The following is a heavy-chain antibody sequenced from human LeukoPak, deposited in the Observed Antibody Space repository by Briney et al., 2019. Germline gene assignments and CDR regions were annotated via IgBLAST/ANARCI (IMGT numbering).Heavy chain of an antibody. D-gene: IGHD1-14*01. CDR3: ARVTTSYDAFDI. Sequence: PGRPLRLSCAASGFTFTIYAMHWFRQAPGKGLEWVAVISYDGGDKYYADSVEGRFTISRDNSKNTLYLQMNSLRAEDTALFYCARVTTSYDAFDIWGQGTMVTVSS. J-gene: IGHJ3*02. CDR2: ISYDGGDK. CDR1: GFTFTIYA. V-gene: IGHV3-30*04.